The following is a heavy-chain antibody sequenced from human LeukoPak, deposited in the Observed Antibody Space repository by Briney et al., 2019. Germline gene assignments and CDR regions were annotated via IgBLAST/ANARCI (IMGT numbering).Heavy chain of an antibody. D-gene: IGHD3-3*01. V-gene: IGHV3-21*01. CDR3: ARDASALH. CDR2: ISSSSSYI. Sequence: GGSLRLSCAASGFTFSSYSMNWVRQAPGKGLEWVSSISSSSSYIYYADSVKGRFTISRDNAKSSLYLQMNSLRVDDTAVYYCARDASALHWGQGARVTVSS. J-gene: IGHJ4*02. CDR1: GFTFSSYS.